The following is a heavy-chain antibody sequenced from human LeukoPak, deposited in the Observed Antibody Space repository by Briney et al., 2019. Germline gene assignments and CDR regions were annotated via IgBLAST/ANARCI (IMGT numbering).Heavy chain of an antibody. J-gene: IGHJ5*02. CDR3: AREDYDFWSGYFRFRGATRFDP. CDR1: EFSVGSNY. CDR2: IYSGGST. V-gene: IGHV3-66*01. Sequence: GGSLRLSCAASEFSVGSNYMTWVRQAPGKGLEWVSLIYSGGSTYYADSVKGRFTISRDNSKNTLYLQMNSLRAEDTAVYYCAREDYDFWSGYFRFRGATRFDPWGQGTLVLVSS. D-gene: IGHD3-3*01.